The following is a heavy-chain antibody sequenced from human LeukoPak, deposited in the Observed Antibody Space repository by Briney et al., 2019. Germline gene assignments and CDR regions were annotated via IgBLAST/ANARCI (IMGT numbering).Heavy chain of an antibody. V-gene: IGHV1-2*02. CDR2: INPNSGGT. D-gene: IGHD6-13*01. CDR3: ARAYSSSWSIDY. Sequence: ASVKVSCNASGYTFTGYYMHWVRQAPGQGLEWMGWINPNSGGTNYAQKFQGRVTMTRDTSISTAYVELSRLRSDDTAVYYCARAYSSSWSIDYWGQGTLVTVSS. CDR1: GYTFTGYY. J-gene: IGHJ4*02.